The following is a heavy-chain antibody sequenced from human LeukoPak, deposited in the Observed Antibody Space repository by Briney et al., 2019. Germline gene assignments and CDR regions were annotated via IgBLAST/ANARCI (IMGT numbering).Heavy chain of an antibody. CDR1: GFTVSSNY. D-gene: IGHD2-8*02. Sequence: PGGSLRLSCAASGFTVSSNYMTWVRQAPGKGLEWVSVIYSGGSTYYADSVKGRFTISRDNSKNTLYLQMNSLRPEDTAIYYCATYRQVLSPFESWGQGTLVTVSS. CDR2: IYSGGST. J-gene: IGHJ4*02. CDR3: ATYRQVLSPFES. V-gene: IGHV3-53*01.